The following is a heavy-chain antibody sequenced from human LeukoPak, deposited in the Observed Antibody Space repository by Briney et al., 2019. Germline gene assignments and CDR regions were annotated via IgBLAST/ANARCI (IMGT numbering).Heavy chain of an antibody. Sequence: GGSLRLSCAASGFTFSSYGMHWVRQAPGKGPEWVAFILYDGSHEYYADSVKGRFTTSRDNSKSTVYLQMNSLRAEDTALYYCAKDLRSIYSNQNYFYYMDVWGKGSTVTVSS. J-gene: IGHJ6*03. CDR1: GFTFSSYG. V-gene: IGHV3-30*02. CDR3: AKDLRSIYSNQNYFYYMDV. CDR2: ILYDGSHE. D-gene: IGHD4-11*01.